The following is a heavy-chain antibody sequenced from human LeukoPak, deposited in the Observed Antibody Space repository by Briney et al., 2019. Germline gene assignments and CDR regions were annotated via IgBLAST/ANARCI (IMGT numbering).Heavy chain of an antibody. D-gene: IGHD6-19*01. Sequence: PGGSLRLSCAASGFIFRNYGMYWVRQAPGKGLEWVADISSDGSNKYYVDSVKGRLTISRDNSKNTLYLEMNSLRAEDAAVYYCAKDPIAVAGNNYYGMDVWGQGTTVTVSS. J-gene: IGHJ6*02. CDR3: AKDPIAVAGNNYYGMDV. CDR1: GFIFRNYG. CDR2: ISSDGSNK. V-gene: IGHV3-30*18.